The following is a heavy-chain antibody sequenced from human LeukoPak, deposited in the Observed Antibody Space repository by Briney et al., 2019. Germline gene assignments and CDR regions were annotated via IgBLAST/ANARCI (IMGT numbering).Heavy chain of an antibody. CDR2: LKSRGGGETA. CDR3: SWELDVSFGRRLEH. Sequence: GGSLRLSCAVSGFNFDDAWMSWVRQAPGKGLEWVGRLKSRGGGETADYSAPVKGRFTVSRDDSQNTLYLQMNSLKIEDTAIYFCSWELDVSFGRRLEHWGQGTLVTVAS. D-gene: IGHD1-1*01. CDR1: GFNFDDAW. V-gene: IGHV3-15*01. J-gene: IGHJ5*02.